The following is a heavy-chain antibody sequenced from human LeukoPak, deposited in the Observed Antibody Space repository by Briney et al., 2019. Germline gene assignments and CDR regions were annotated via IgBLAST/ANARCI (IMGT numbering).Heavy chain of an antibody. CDR2: ISYDGSNK. V-gene: IGHV3-30*18. J-gene: IGHJ6*02. Sequence: GRSLRLSCAASGFTFSSYGMHWVRQAPGKGLEWVAVISYDGSNKYYADSVKGRFTISRDNSKNTLYLQMNSLRAEDTAVYYCAKAPGVWDVWGQGTTATVSS. D-gene: IGHD3-10*01. CDR1: GFTFSSYG. CDR3: AKAPGVWDV.